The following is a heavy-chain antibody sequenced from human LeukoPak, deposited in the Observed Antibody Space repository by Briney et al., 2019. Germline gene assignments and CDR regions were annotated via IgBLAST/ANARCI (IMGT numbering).Heavy chain of an antibody. D-gene: IGHD3-22*01. CDR3: ARDGDDSSGYYDSYFDY. CDR1: GFTFSSYS. CDR2: ISSSSSYI. V-gene: IGHV3-21*04. J-gene: IGHJ4*02. Sequence: PGGSLRLSCAASGFTFSSYSMNWVRQAPGKGLEWVSSISSSSSYIYYADSVKGRFTISRDNAKNSLYLQMNSLRAEDTAVYYCARDGDDSSGYYDSYFDYWGQGTLVTVSS.